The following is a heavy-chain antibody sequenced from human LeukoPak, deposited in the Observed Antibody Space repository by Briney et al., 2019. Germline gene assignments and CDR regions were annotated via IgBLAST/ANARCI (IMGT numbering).Heavy chain of an antibody. Sequence: PSETLSLTCTVSGGSISSSSYYWGWIRQPPGKGLEWIGSIYYGGTTYYNPSLNSRVTISVDTSKNQFSLRLNFVTAADTAVDYCARDDYVWGSTWGYFDYWGQGTLVTVSS. CDR2: IYYGGTT. V-gene: IGHV4-39*02. CDR3: ARDDYVWGSTWGYFDY. D-gene: IGHD3-16*01. J-gene: IGHJ4*02. CDR1: GGSISSSSYY.